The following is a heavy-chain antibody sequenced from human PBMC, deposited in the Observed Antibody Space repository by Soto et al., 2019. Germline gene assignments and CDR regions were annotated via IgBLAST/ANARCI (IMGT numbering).Heavy chain of an antibody. J-gene: IGHJ5*02. CDR2: ISSSSSYI. D-gene: IGHD6-19*01. CDR3: ARDLYSSGWSGIFWFDP. Sequence: PLGSLRLSCAASGFTFSSYSMNWVRQAPGKGLEWVSSISSSSSYIYYADSVKGRFTISRDNAKNSLYLQMNSPRAEDTAVYYCARDLYSSGWSGIFWFDPWGQGTLVTVSS. CDR1: GFTFSSYS. V-gene: IGHV3-21*01.